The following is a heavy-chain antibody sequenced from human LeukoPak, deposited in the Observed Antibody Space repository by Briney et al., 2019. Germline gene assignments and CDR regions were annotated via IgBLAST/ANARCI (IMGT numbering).Heavy chain of an antibody. D-gene: IGHD1-26*01. CDR2: IYTSGST. CDR3: ARGAYYPRGGFDY. V-gene: IGHV4-4*07. Sequence: KTSETLSLTCTVSGGFISSYYWSWIRQPAGKGLEWIGRIYTSGSTNYNPSLKSRVTMSVDTSKNQFSLKLSSVTAADTAVYYCARGAYYPRGGFDYWGQGTLVTVSS. CDR1: GGFISSYY. J-gene: IGHJ4*02.